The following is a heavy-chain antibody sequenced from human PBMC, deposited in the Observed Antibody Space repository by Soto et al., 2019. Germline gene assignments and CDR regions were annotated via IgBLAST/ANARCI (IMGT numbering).Heavy chain of an antibody. V-gene: IGHV3-48*02. J-gene: IGHJ4*02. CDR1: GFMFDSYA. Sequence: EVQLVESGGGLVQPGGSLRLSCVASGFMFDSYAMNWVRQAPGKGLEWVSYISPGGDRIYYAESLKGRITISRDNARNSLSLQMTILSDEDTGVYYCTQSADSAGWGVDFWGQGTLVTVSS. CDR3: TQSADSAGWGVDF. D-gene: IGHD6-19*01. CDR2: ISPGGDRI.